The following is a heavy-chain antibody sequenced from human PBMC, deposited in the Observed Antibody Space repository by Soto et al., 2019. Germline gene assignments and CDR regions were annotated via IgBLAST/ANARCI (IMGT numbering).Heavy chain of an antibody. J-gene: IGHJ4*02. CDR1: GFTFSSYA. CDR3: AKVLAVGFIAAAAAFDY. Sequence: EVQLLESGGGLVQPGGSLRLSCAASGFTFSSYAMSWVRQAPGKGLEWVSAISGSGGSTYYADSVKGRFIISRDNSKNTLYLQMNSLRAEDTAVYYCAKVLAVGFIAAAAAFDYWGQGTLVTVSS. V-gene: IGHV3-23*01. D-gene: IGHD6-13*01. CDR2: ISGSGGST.